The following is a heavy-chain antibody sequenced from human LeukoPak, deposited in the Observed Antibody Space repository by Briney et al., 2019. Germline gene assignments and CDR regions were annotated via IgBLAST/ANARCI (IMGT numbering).Heavy chain of an antibody. J-gene: IGHJ4*02. CDR1: GGSISSYY. Sequence: PSETLSLTCTVSGGSISSYYWSWIRQPPGKGLEWIGYIYYSGSTNYNPSPKSRVTISVDTSKNQFSLKLSSVTAADTAVYYCARDQRYCSGGSCLYYFDYWGQGTLVTVSS. V-gene: IGHV4-59*01. D-gene: IGHD2-15*01. CDR2: IYYSGST. CDR3: ARDQRYCSGGSCLYYFDY.